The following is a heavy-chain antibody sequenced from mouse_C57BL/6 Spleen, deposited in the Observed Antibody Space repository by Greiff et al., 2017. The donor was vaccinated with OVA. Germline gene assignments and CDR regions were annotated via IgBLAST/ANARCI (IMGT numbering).Heavy chain of an antibody. D-gene: IGHD1-1*01. Sequence: EVQLQQSGPELVKPGASVKISCKASGYTFTDYYMNWVKQSHGKSLEWIGDINPNNGGTSYNQKVKGKATLTVDKSSSTAYMDLRSLTSEDSAVYYCARDYGSSYGGYWGQGTSGTVSS. CDR2: INPNNGGT. J-gene: IGHJ4*01. CDR3: ARDYGSSYGGY. CDR1: GYTFTDYY. V-gene: IGHV1-26*01.